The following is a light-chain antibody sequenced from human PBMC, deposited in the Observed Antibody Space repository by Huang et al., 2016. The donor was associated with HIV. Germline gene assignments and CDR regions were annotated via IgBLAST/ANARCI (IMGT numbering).Light chain of an antibody. V-gene: IGKV3-15*01. CDR2: GAS. J-gene: IGKJ1*01. CDR3: HQYNNWPPWT. CDR1: QSVSSN. Sequence: ETVMTQTPATLSVSPGERATLFCRASQSVSSNLAWYQHKPGQSPRLIIYGASTRPPGIPGRFSGSGSGTEFTLTISSLQSEDFAVYYCHQYNNWPPWTFGQGTKVEIK.